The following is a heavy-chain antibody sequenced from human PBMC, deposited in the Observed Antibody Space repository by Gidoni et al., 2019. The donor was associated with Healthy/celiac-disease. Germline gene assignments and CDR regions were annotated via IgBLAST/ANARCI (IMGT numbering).Heavy chain of an antibody. CDR2: TYTSGST. Sequence: VHLQQSGPGLGDPSETLSLTCSVPGGSRSSYYWSWIRQPAGKGLEWIGRTYTSGSTNYNPSLKSRVTMSVDTSKNQYSLKLSSVTAADTAVYYCARESIAARIYYYYGMDVWGQGTTVTVSS. CDR3: ARESIAARIYYYYGMDV. CDR1: GGSRSSYY. V-gene: IGHV4-4*07. D-gene: IGHD6-6*01. J-gene: IGHJ6*02.